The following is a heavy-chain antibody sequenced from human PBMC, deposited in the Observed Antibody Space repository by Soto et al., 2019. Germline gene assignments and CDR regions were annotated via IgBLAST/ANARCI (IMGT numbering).Heavy chain of an antibody. CDR2: INAGNGNT. CDR3: ARAVAVAADFDY. D-gene: IGHD6-19*01. Sequence: SVKVSCKASGYTFTSYSMHWVRQAPGQRLEWMGWINAGNGNTKYSQKFQGRVTITRDTSASTAYMELSSLRSEDTAVYYCARAVAVAADFDYWGQGTLVTVSS. J-gene: IGHJ4*02. V-gene: IGHV1-3*01. CDR1: GYTFTSYS.